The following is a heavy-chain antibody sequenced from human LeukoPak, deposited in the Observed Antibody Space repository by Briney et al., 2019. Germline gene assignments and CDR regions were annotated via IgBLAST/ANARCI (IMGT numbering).Heavy chain of an antibody. CDR2: IYGGGRT. CDR3: AREDYDSSGYDAFDI. J-gene: IGHJ3*02. D-gene: IGHD3-22*01. V-gene: IGHV3-66*01. Sequence: GGSLRLSCAASGFTVSSNYMSWVRRAPGKGLEWVSVIYGGGRTYYADSVKGRFTISRDNSKNTLYLQMNSLRAEDTAVYYCAREDYDSSGYDAFDIWGQGTMVTVSS. CDR1: GFTVSSNY.